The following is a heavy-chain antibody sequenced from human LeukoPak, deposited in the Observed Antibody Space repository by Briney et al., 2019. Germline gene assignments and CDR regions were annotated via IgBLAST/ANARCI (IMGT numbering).Heavy chain of an antibody. J-gene: IGHJ1*01. CDR3: TIEIAYRCSLYEG. CDR2: ISWNSGSI. D-gene: IGHD6-13*01. V-gene: IGHV3-9*01. Sequence: PGGSLRLSCAASGFTFDDYAMPWVRQAPGKGLEWVSGISWNSGSIGYADSVEGRFTISRDNAKNSVYLQMNSLRAEDTALYYCTIEIAYRCSLYEGGGEGTLVSVSS. CDR1: GFTFDDYA.